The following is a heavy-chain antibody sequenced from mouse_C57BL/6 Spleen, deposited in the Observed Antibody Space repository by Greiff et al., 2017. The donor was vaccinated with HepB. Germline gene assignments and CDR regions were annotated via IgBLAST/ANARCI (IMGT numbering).Heavy chain of an antibody. CDR3: ARHEYYGREVYFDY. Sequence: EVMLVESGGGLVKPGGSLKLSCAASGFTFSSYTMSWVRQTPEKRLEWVATISGGGGNTYYPDSVKGRFTISRDNAKNTRYLQMSSLRSEDTALYYCARHEYYGREVYFDYWGQGTTLTVSS. CDR1: GFTFSSYT. J-gene: IGHJ2*01. D-gene: IGHD1-2*01. CDR2: ISGGGGNT. V-gene: IGHV5-9*01.